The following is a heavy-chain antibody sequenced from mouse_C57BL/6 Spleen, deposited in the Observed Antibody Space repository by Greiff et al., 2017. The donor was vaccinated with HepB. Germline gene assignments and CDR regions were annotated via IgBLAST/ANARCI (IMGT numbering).Heavy chain of an antibody. J-gene: IGHJ3*01. Sequence: QVQLKQSGAELVRPGTSVKVSCKASGYAFTNYLIEWVKQRPGQGLEWIGVINPGSGGTNYNEKFKGKATLTADKSSSTAYMQLSSLTSEDSAVYFCARSDTTVVPFAYWGQGTLVTVSA. D-gene: IGHD1-1*01. CDR2: INPGSGGT. V-gene: IGHV1-54*01. CDR3: ARSDTTVVPFAY. CDR1: GYAFTNYL.